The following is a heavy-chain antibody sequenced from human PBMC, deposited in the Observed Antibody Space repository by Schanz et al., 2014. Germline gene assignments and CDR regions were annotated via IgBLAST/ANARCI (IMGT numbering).Heavy chain of an antibody. CDR1: GFIFSNFA. J-gene: IGHJ6*02. Sequence: EVQLVESGGGLVQPGGSLRLSCAASGFIFSNFAMEWVRQAPGKGLEWVSAISGSGAGTYYADSVKGRFTFSRDNSKNMLYLQMNSLRGEDTAVYFCAKGRGGPSSEGLDQYYGMDVWGQGTTVTVSS. D-gene: IGHD6-6*01. CDR2: ISGSGAGT. CDR3: AKGRGGPSSEGLDQYYGMDV. V-gene: IGHV3-23*04.